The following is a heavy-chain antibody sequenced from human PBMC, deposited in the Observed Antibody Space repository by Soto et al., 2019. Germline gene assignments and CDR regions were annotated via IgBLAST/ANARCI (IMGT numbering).Heavy chain of an antibody. CDR3: LGTATTDDD. CDR1: GASVISGDYY. J-gene: IGHJ4*02. V-gene: IGHV4-30-4*01. D-gene: IGHD4-17*01. CDR2: IYNSGGS. Sequence: SETLSLTCGVSGASVISGDYYWICIRQAPGQGLEWIGYIYNSGGSYYNPSLKGRLTISIDTSKNQFSLKLNSVTAADTASDYCLGTATTDDDWCRGRLVTLSS.